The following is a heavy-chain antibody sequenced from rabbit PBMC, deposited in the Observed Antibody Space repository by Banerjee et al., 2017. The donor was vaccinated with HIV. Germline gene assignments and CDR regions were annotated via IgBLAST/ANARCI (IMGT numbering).Heavy chain of an antibody. J-gene: IGHJ3*01. D-gene: IGHD2-1*01. V-gene: IGHV1S40*01. CDR3: ARESVGDYDMDL. CDR1: GFDISRYH. CDR2: TDIGSSGKI. Sequence: QSLEESGGDLVKPGASLTLTCTASGFDISRYHMTWVRQAPGKGLEWIGCTDIGSSGKIYYASWAKGRFTISKTSSTVTLQMTSLTAADTATYFCARESVGDYDMDLWGQGTLVTVS.